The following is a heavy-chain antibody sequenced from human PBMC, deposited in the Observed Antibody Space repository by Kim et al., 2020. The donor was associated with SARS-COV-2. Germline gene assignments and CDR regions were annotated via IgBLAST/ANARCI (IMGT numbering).Heavy chain of an antibody. CDR3: AKDSSSGAYWYFDL. CDR2: ISWNSGNI. J-gene: IGHJ2*01. V-gene: IGHV3-9*01. CDR1: GFTFEDYA. D-gene: IGHD6-6*01. Sequence: GGSLRLSCAASGFTFEDYAIHWVRQAPGKGLEWVSGISWNSGNIGYADSVKGRFTISRDNAKNSLYLQMNSLRPEDTALYYCAKDSSSGAYWYFDLWGRGALVTVSS.